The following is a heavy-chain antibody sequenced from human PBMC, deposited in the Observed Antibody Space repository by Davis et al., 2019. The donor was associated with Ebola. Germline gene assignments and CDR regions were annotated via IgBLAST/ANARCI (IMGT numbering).Heavy chain of an antibody. J-gene: IGHJ4*02. D-gene: IGHD3-22*01. V-gene: IGHV3-23*01. CDR1: GFTFSSYA. CDR2: ISGSGGST. Sequence: GESLKISCAASGFTFSSYAMSWVRQAPGKGLEWVSAISGSGGSTYYAASVQGRFTTSRDNSKNMLYLQMNSLRAEDTAVYYCARPHYYDNSGYYSGWGLGTLVTVSS. CDR3: ARPHYYDNSGYYSG.